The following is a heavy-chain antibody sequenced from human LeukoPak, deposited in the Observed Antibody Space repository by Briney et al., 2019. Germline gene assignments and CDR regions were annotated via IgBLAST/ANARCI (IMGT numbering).Heavy chain of an antibody. Sequence: GGSLRLSCAASGFTFSSYAMSWVRQAPGKGLEWVSAISGSGGSTYYADPVKGRFTISRDNSKNTLYLQMNSLRAEDTAVYYCAKNARRAVAARTFDYWGQGTLVTVSS. CDR2: ISGSGGST. V-gene: IGHV3-23*01. D-gene: IGHD6-19*01. CDR3: AKNARRAVAARTFDY. CDR1: GFTFSSYA. J-gene: IGHJ4*02.